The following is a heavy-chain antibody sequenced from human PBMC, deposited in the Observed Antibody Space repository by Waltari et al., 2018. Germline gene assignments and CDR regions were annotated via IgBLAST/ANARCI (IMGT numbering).Heavy chain of an antibody. Sequence: EVQLVESGGGVVRPGGSLRLSCAASGFTFDDYGMSWVRQAPGKGLEWVSGINWNGGSTGYADSVKGRFTISRDNAKNSLYLQMNSLRAEDTALYYCARKVMYYYDSSGYAHDYWGQGTLVTVSS. J-gene: IGHJ4*02. D-gene: IGHD3-22*01. V-gene: IGHV3-20*04. CDR1: GFTFDDYG. CDR3: ARKVMYYYDSSGYAHDY. CDR2: INWNGGST.